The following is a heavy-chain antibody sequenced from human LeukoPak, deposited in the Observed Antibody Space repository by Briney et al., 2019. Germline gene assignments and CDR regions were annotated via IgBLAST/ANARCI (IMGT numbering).Heavy chain of an antibody. CDR2: TYYRSKWYN. J-gene: IGHJ5*02. CDR3: ARVALSGYCSGGSCYVDWFDP. Sequence: SQTLSLTCAISGDSVSNNSAAWSWIRQSPSRGLEWLGRTYYRSKWYNDYAVSVKSRITINPDTSKNQFSLQLNSVAPEDTAVYYCARVALSGYCSGGSCYVDWFDPWGQGTLVTVSS. CDR1: GDSVSNNSAA. V-gene: IGHV6-1*01. D-gene: IGHD2-15*01.